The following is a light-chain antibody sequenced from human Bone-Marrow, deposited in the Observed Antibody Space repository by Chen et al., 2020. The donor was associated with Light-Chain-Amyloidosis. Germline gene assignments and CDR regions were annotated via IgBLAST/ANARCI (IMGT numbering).Light chain of an antibody. CDR3: MQALQTPT. V-gene: IGKV2-28*01. CDR2: LAS. J-gene: IGKJ4*01. CDR1: QSLLHRTVYNY. Sequence: EMVMTESPLSLPVTLGEPASISCRSSQSLLHRTVYNYLDWYLQKPGQSPQLLISLASNRASGVPDRFSGSGSGTDFTLKISRVEPEDVGVYYCMQALQTPTFGGGTKVEIK.